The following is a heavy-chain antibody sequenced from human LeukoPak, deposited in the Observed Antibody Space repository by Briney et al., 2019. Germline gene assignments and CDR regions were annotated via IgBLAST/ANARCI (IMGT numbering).Heavy chain of an antibody. CDR2: INPNSGGT. CDR1: GYTFTGYY. J-gene: IGHJ6*03. D-gene: IGHD3-3*01. Sequence: ASVKVSCKASGYTFTGYYMHWVRHAPGQGLEWMGWINPNSGGTNYAQKFQGRVTMTRDTSISTAYMELSRLRSDDTAVYYCARDWKYDFWSGRYYYYYYMDVWGKGTTVTVSS. V-gene: IGHV1-2*02. CDR3: ARDWKYDFWSGRYYYYYYMDV.